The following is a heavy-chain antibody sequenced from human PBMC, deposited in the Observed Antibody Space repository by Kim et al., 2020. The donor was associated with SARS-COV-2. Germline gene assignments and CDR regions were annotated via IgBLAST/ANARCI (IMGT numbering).Heavy chain of an antibody. V-gene: IGHV4-34*01. D-gene: IGHD6-6*01. J-gene: IGHJ4*02. CDR3: ARGQNSIAARPGYFDY. Sequence: SLKGRVTISVDTSKNQFSLKLSSVTAADTAVYYCARGQNSIAARPGYFDYWGQGTLVTVSS.